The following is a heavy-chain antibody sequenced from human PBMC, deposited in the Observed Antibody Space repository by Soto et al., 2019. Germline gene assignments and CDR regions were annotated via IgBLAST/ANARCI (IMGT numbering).Heavy chain of an antibody. CDR3: ARSVEGHFDY. D-gene: IGHD6-19*01. CDR1: GFTFSVYS. CDR2: ITSDTKTI. J-gene: IGHJ4*02. Sequence: EVQLVESGGDLVQRGGSLRLSCVASGFTFSVYSMNWVRQAPGKGLEWFSYITSDTKTIKYADSVKGRFTISRENAKNSVYLQMNSLGDEDEAVYYCARSVEGHFDYWGQGTVVTVSS. V-gene: IGHV3-48*02.